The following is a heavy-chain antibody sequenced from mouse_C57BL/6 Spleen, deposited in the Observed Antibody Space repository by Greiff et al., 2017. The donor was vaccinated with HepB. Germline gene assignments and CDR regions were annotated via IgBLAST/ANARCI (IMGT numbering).Heavy chain of an antibody. CDR1: GYAFTSSW. D-gene: IGHD1-1*01. J-gene: IGHJ4*01. Sequence: QVQLKESGPELVKPGASVKLSCKASGYAFTSSWMNWVKQRPGKGLEWIGRIYPGDGDTNYNGKFKGKATLTADKSSSTAYMHLSSLASEYSAVYFCAKGRGPKAMDDWGQGTSVTVSS. V-gene: IGHV1-82*01. CDR3: AKGRGPKAMDD. CDR2: IYPGDGDT.